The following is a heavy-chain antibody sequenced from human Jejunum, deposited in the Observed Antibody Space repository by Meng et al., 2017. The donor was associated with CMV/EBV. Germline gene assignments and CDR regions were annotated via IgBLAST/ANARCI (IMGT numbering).Heavy chain of an antibody. J-gene: IGHJ6*02. CDR3: AKEDGTYTSGWPSYYYGMDV. CDR2: IRYDGSDK. D-gene: IGHD6-19*01. CDR1: E. Sequence: EMNWVRQAPGKGLEWVADIRYDGSDKYYTDAVKGRFTISRDNSQSTLYLQMNSLRAEDTALYYCAKEDGTYTSGWPSYYYGMDVWGRGTTVTVSS. V-gene: IGHV3-30*02.